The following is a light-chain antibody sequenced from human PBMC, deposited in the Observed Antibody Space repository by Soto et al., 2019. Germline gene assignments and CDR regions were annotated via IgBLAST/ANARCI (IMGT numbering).Light chain of an antibody. V-gene: IGLV2-14*03. CDR1: SSDIGGYNY. Sequence: QSALTQPASVSGSPGQSITISCTGTSSDIGGYNYVSWYQQLPGKVPKLIIYDVSNRPSGVSDRFSGSKSGNVASLTISGLHAEDEADYYCSSYTSTSTLYVFGTGTKVTVL. CDR2: DVS. J-gene: IGLJ1*01. CDR3: SSYTSTSTLYV.